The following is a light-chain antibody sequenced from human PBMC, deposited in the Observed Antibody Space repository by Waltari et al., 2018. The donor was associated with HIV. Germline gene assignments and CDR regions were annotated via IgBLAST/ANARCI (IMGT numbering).Light chain of an antibody. CDR1: QGISFH. CDR3: QQLNTYPLT. V-gene: IGKV1-9*01. Sequence: DIQLTQSPSFLSASVGDGVTITCRASQGISFHLAWYQQRPGKAPNLLIYAASTLQSGVPSRFSGSGSGTEFTLTISNLQPEDFATYYCQQLNTYPLTFGPGTTVEIK. CDR2: AAS. J-gene: IGKJ3*01.